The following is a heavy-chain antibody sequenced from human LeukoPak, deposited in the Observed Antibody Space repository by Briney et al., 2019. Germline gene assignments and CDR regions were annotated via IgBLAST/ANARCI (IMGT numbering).Heavy chain of an antibody. CDR1: GYIFTSFG. V-gene: IGHV1-8*02. CDR3: ARRGYYDFWSGYYYYMDV. Sequence: ASVKVSCKASGYIFTSFGINWVRQAPGQGLEWMGWMDPNRGNTGYAPKFQGRVTMARSTSVTTAHMELSSLTSEDTAVYYCARRGYYDFWSGYYYYMDVWGKGTTVTVSS. CDR2: MDPNRGNT. D-gene: IGHD3-3*01. J-gene: IGHJ6*03.